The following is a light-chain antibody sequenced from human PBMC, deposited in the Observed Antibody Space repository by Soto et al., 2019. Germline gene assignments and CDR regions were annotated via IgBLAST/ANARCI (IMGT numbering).Light chain of an antibody. Sequence: QSVLTQSPSASGSPGQSVTISCIGTSSDVGGYNYVSWYQHHPGKAPKPIIYEVTKRPSGVPDRFSGSRSGTTASLTVSGLQAEDEADYYCGSYAGGNTFVFGTGTKV. CDR2: EVT. CDR1: SSDVGGYNY. J-gene: IGLJ1*01. V-gene: IGLV2-8*01. CDR3: GSYAGGNTFV.